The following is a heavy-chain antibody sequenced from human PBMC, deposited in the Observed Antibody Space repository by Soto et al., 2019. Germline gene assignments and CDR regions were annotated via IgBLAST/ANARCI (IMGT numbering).Heavy chain of an antibody. D-gene: IGHD3-10*01. V-gene: IGHV3-15*01. CDR1: KVTAW. J-gene: IGHJ6*02. Sequence: EVQLVASGGGLVKPGGSLRLSCAGSKVTAWMSWVRQAPGKGLQWVGRIKSKAAGETTDYAEPVQGRFTISRDDSKDMVYLEMNSLKIEDTAVYPCGDLDGSFFGMDVWGQGTTVTVSS. CDR3: GDLDGSFFGMDV. CDR2: IKSKAAGETT.